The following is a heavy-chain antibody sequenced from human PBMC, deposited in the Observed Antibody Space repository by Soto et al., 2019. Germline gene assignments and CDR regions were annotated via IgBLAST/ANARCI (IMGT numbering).Heavy chain of an antibody. CDR2: IDPSDSYT. CDR1: GYSFTSYW. D-gene: IGHD2-2*01. CDR3: ARNLLKLGSTGPDESFDN. V-gene: IGHV5-10-1*01. Sequence: PGQSLKISCKGSGYSFTSYWISWVRQMPGRGLEWMGRIDPSDSYTNYSPSFQGHVTISADKSISTAYLQWSSLKASDTAMYYCARNLLKLGSTGPDESFDNCVQGKMVTV. J-gene: IGHJ3*02.